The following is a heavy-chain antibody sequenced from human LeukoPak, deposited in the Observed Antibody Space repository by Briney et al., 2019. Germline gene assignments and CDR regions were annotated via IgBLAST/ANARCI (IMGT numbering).Heavy chain of an antibody. V-gene: IGHV1-2*02. J-gene: IGHJ4*02. D-gene: IGHD5-24*01. CDR1: VYTFTGYY. CDR2: INPNSGGT. CDR3: AREMDGYNSYSY. Sequence: ASVNVSCKASVYTFTGYYMHWVRQAPGQGREWMGWINPNSGGTNYAQKFQGRVTITRDTSISTAYMELSRLRSDDTAVHYCAREMDGYNSYSYWGQGTLVTVSS.